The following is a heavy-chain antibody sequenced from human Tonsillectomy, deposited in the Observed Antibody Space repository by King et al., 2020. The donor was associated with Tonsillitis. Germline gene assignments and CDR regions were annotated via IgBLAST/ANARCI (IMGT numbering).Heavy chain of an antibody. CDR1: GGSFSDYY. CDR3: ARRSGMVRQVAYWYFDL. Sequence: VQLQQWGAGLLKPSETLSLTCAVYGGSFSDYYWSWVRQPPGKGLEWIGDINHSGSTNYNTSLKSRVTISVDTSKNQFSLKLSSVTAADTAVYYCARRSGMVRQVAYWYFDLWGRGTLVTVSP. J-gene: IGHJ2*01. D-gene: IGHD3-10*01. CDR2: INHSGST. V-gene: IGHV4-34*01.